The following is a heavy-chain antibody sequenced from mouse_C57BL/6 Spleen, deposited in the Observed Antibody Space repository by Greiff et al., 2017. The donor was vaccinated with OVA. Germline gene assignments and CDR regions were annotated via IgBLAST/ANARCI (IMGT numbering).Heavy chain of an antibody. D-gene: IGHD2-1*01. V-gene: IGHV1-64*01. J-gene: IGHJ4*01. CDR3: ARSGNYYAMDY. CDR1: GYTFTSYW. Sequence: QVQLQQPGAELVKPGASVKLSCKASGYTFTSYWMHWVKQRPGQGLERIGMIHPNSGSTNYNEKFKSKATLTVDKSSSTAYMQLSSLTSEDSAVYYCARSGNYYAMDYWGQGTSVTVSS. CDR2: IHPNSGST.